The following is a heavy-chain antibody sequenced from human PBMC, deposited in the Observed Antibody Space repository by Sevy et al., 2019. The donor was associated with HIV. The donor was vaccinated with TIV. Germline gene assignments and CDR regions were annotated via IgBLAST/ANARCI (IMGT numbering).Heavy chain of an antibody. D-gene: IGHD3-10*01. CDR3: AKGLHYGSGSYYGGTDY. CDR2: ILCDGSNE. CDR1: GFTFNGYG. Sequence: GGSLRLSCAASGFTFNGYGMHWVRQAPGKGLEWVAVILCDGSNEYYADSVKGRFTISRDNSKNTVYLQMNRLRTEDTAVYYCAKGLHYGSGSYYGGTDYWGQGTLVTVSS. J-gene: IGHJ4*02. V-gene: IGHV3-30*18.